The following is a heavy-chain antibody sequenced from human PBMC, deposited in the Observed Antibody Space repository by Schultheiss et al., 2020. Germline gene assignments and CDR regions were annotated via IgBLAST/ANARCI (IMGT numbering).Heavy chain of an antibody. Sequence: LRLSCTVSGGSISSGDYYWSWIRQPPGKGLEWIGYIYYSGSTYYNPSLKSRVTISVDTSKNQFSLKLSSVTAADTAVYYCARDFWSGYYDYWGQGTLVTVSS. V-gene: IGHV4-30-4*01. CDR3: ARDFWSGYYDY. CDR2: IYYSGST. CDR1: GGSISSGDYY. J-gene: IGHJ4*02. D-gene: IGHD3-3*01.